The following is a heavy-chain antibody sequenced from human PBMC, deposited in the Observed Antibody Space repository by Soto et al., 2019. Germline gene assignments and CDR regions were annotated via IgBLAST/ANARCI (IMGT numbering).Heavy chain of an antibody. CDR3: ARGGNLKYYYDNLQH. CDR1: GYTFTSYA. J-gene: IGHJ1*01. D-gene: IGHD3-22*01. CDR2: INAGNGNT. Sequence: ASVKVSCKASGYTFTSYAMHWVRQAPGQRLEWMGWINAGNGNTKYSQKFQGRVTITRDTSASTAYMELSSLRSEDTAVYYCARGGNLKYYYDNLQHWGQGTLVTVS. V-gene: IGHV1-3*01.